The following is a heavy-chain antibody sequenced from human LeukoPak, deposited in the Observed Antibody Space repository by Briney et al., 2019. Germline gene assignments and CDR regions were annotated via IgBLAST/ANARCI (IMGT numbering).Heavy chain of an antibody. Sequence: PGGSLRLSCAASGFTFSSYGMHWVRQAPGKGLEWVAVISYDGSNKYYADSVKGRFTISRDNSKNTLYLQMNSLRAEDTAVYYCAKDGLGYSSSWLDYWGQGTLVTVSS. CDR2: ISYDGSNK. D-gene: IGHD6-13*01. CDR1: GFTFSSYG. CDR3: AKDGLGYSSSWLDY. J-gene: IGHJ4*02. V-gene: IGHV3-30*18.